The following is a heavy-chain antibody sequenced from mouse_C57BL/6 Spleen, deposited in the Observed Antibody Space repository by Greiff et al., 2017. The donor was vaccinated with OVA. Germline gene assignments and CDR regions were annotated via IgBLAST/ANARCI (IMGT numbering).Heavy chain of an antibody. J-gene: IGHJ4*01. CDR2: IHPSDSDT. CDR1: GYTFTSYW. V-gene: IGHV1-74*01. CDR3: AIPSYAMDY. Sequence: VQLQQSGAELVKPGASVKVSCKASGYTFTSYWMHWVKKRPGQGLEGIGRIHPSDSDTNNNQKFKGKATLTVDKSSSTAYMQLSSLTSEDSAVYYCAIPSYAMDYWGQGTSVTVSS.